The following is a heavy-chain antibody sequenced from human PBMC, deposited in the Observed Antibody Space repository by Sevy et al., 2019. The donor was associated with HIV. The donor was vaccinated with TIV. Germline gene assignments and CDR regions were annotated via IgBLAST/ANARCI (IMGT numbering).Heavy chain of an antibody. CDR1: GASMRSGTYY. V-gene: IGHV4-31*03. J-gene: IGHJ5*02. CDR2: IYYTGST. D-gene: IGHD5-12*01. Sequence: SETLSLTCTVSGASMRSGTYYWSWIRQHPGKGLEWIGYIYYTGSTYYNPSLKSRVIISLDAFKNQFSLKPSSVTAADTAVYYCAGGRLIVARERGFDPWGQGTLVTVSS. CDR3: AGGRLIVARERGFDP.